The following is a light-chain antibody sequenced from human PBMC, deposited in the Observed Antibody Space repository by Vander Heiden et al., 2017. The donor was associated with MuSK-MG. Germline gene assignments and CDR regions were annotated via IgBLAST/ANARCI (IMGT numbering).Light chain of an antibody. Sequence: QAAVTQALSPTASPGGTVTLTCRSSTGAVTYGLYSYRLQQKPGHPPLTLTNDTSKTHSSTPARFSDSLVGGKAALTLSGAQPGDEAEYYCWLSNSGAVVFGGGTKLTVL. J-gene: IGLJ2*01. CDR1: TGAVTYGLY. CDR3: WLSNSGAVV. V-gene: IGLV7-46*01. CDR2: DTS.